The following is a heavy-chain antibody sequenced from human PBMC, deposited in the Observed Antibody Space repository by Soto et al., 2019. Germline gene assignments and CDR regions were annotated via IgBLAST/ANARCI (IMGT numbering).Heavy chain of an antibody. J-gene: IGHJ5*02. V-gene: IGHV2-5*02. D-gene: IGHD3-3*01. Sequence: QITLKESGPTLVKPTQTLTLTCTFSGLSLSTSGVAVGWIRQPPGKTLEWLALIYWDDNNRYSPSLKNRLTVTKDTSKDHVVLTMTNMDPVDTGTYYCAHSDPSDDFWSGSPYHWGQGSQVTVSS. CDR2: IYWDDNN. CDR1: GLSLSTSGVA. CDR3: AHSDPSDDFWSGSPYH.